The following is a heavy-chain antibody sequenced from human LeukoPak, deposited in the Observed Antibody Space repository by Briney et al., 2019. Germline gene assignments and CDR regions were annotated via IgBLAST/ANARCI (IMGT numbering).Heavy chain of an antibody. D-gene: IGHD3-3*01. V-gene: IGHV1-69*01. CDR2: IIPLFVTA. J-gene: IGHJ4*02. Sequence: SVSVSCKASGGTFSSAAISWVRQAPGQGLEWMGGIIPLFVTANYAQKFQGRVTITAHESTSTAYVEISSLRSEDTAVYYCARPQTGLRLLSLTEWGQGTLVTVSS. CDR1: GGTFSSAA. CDR3: ARPQTGLRLLSLTE.